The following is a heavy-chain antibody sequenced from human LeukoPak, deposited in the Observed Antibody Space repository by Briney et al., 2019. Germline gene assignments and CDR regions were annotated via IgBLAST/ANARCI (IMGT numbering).Heavy chain of an antibody. Sequence: GSLRLSCAASGFTFSSYGMHWVRQAPGKGLEGVAVISYDGSNEYYADSVKGRFTISRDNSKNTLYLQMNSLRAEDTAVYYCARGWGGYYGSGSYPPFDCWGQGTQVTVSS. D-gene: IGHD3-10*01. CDR3: ARGWGGYYGSGSYPPFDC. J-gene: IGHJ4*02. CDR1: GFTFSSYG. CDR2: ISYDGSNE. V-gene: IGHV3-30*03.